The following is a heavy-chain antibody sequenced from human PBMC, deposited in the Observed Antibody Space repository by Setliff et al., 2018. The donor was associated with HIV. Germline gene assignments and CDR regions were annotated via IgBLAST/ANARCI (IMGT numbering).Heavy chain of an antibody. CDR1: GDSITNDY. V-gene: IGHV4-59*08. J-gene: IGHJ5*01. Sequence: PSETLSLTCTVSGDSITNDYWTWIRQPPEKGLEWVGYIYNGGITSYNPSLKSRVTISADASKNQFSLKLKSVTAADTAVYFCARHSPSDSWGQGTLVTVSS. CDR3: ARHSPSDS. CDR2: IYNGGIT.